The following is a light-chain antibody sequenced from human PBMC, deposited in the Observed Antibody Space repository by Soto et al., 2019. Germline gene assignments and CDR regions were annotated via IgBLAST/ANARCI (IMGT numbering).Light chain of an antibody. CDR2: WAS. CDR3: QQYYTTPRT. J-gene: IGKJ1*01. Sequence: LVMTQSPDSLAVSLGEGASINCKSSQTILYSSNNKSYLAWYQQSPGQPPKLLIYWASTRESGVPDRFSGSGSGTDFTLTISSLQAEDVAVYYCQQYYTTPRTFGQGTKVEIK. V-gene: IGKV4-1*01. CDR1: QTILYSSNNKSY.